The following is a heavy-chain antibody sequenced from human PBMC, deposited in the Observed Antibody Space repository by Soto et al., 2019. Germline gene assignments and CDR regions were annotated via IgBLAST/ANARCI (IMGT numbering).Heavy chain of an antibody. J-gene: IGHJ6*02. CDR2: IYHAGSV. Sequence: AETLSLTCAVSGYSISSGYYLAWIRQPPGKGLEWIGSIYHAGSVYYNPSLNSRVAMSLDTSDNHFSLKLTSVTAADTAVYYCARTFDYYGMDVWGQGTTVTVSS. V-gene: IGHV4-38-2*01. CDR3: ARTFDYYGMDV. CDR1: GYSISSGYY.